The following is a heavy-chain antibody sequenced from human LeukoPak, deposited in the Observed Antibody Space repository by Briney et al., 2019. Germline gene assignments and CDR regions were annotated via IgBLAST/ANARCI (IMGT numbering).Heavy chain of an antibody. V-gene: IGHV4-34*01. CDR1: GGSLSGYY. J-gene: IGHJ4*02. CDR2: INHSGST. D-gene: IGHD1-26*01. CDR3: ARAQMVGALDY. Sequence: TSETLSLTCAVYGGSLSGYYWSWIRQPPGKGLEWIGEINHSGSTNYNPSLKSRVTISVDTSKNQFSLKLSSVTAADTAVYYCARAQMVGALDYWGQGTLVTVSS.